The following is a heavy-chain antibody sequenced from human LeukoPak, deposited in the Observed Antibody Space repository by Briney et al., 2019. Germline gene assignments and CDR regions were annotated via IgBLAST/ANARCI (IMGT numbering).Heavy chain of an antibody. CDR1: GGTFSSYA. CDR3: ARGVYSGYDLYYFDY. J-gene: IGHJ4*02. CDR2: IIPILGIA. V-gene: IGHV1-69*04. D-gene: IGHD5-12*01. Sequence: SVEVSCKASGGTFSSYAISWVRQAPGQGLEWMGRIIPILGIANYAQKSQGRVTITADKSTSTAYMELSSLRSEDTAVYYCARGVYSGYDLYYFDYWGQGTLVTVSS.